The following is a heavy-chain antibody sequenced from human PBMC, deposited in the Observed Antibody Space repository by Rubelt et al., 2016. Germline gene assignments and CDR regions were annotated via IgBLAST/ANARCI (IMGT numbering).Heavy chain of an antibody. D-gene: IGHD3-22*01. CDR3: ARDHPIVVGCFDY. J-gene: IGHJ4*02. CDR2: IYHSGST. CDR1: GGSFSGYY. V-gene: IGHV4-34*01. Sequence: QVQLQQWGAGLLKPSENLSLTCAVYGGSFSGYYWNWIRQPPGKGLEWIGEIYHSGSTNYNPSLESRVTISIDTSKNQFSLKLSSVTDADTAVYYCARDHPIVVGCFDYWGQGTLVTVSS.